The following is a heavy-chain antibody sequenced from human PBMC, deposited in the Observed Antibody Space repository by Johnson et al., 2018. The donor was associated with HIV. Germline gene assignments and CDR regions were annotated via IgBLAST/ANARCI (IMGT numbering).Heavy chain of an antibody. Sequence: EQLVESGGGVVRPGGSLRLSCAASGFTFNDYGMSWVRQAPGKGLEWVSGINWNGGRTGYADSVKGRFTISRDNAKNSLYMLMNSMRAEDTALFYCARLSRLGDITMLSDAFDIWGQGTMVTVSS. V-gene: IGHV3-20*04. D-gene: IGHD3-10*01. CDR1: GFTFNDYG. CDR2: INWNGGRT. CDR3: ARLSRLGDITMLSDAFDI. J-gene: IGHJ3*02.